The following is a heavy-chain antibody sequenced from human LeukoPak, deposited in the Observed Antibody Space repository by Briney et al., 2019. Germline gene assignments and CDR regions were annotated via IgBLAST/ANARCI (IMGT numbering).Heavy chain of an antibody. V-gene: IGHV3-11*01. CDR3: ARAGNPTVTTHPYYYYGMDV. Sequence: GGSLRLSRAASGFTFSDYYMSWIRQAPGKGLEWVSYISSSGSTIYYADSVKGRFTISRDNAKNSLYLQMNSLRAEDTAVYYCARAGNPTVTTHPYYYYGMDVWGQGTTVTVSS. CDR1: GFTFSDYY. J-gene: IGHJ6*02. CDR2: ISSSGSTI. D-gene: IGHD4-17*01.